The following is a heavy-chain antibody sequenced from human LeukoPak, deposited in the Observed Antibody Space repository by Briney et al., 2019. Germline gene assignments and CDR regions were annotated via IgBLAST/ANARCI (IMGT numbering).Heavy chain of an antibody. J-gene: IGHJ5*02. Sequence: PGGSLRLSCAASGFTFSTYAMNWVRQAPGKGLEWVSSINSGSRYIYYADSVKGRFTISRDNAKNSMYLQMNSLRAEDTAVYYCARDAGSPLWFDPWGQGTLVTVSS. CDR2: INSGSRYI. CDR1: GFTFSTYA. V-gene: IGHV3-21*01. D-gene: IGHD3-10*01. CDR3: ARDAGSPLWFDP.